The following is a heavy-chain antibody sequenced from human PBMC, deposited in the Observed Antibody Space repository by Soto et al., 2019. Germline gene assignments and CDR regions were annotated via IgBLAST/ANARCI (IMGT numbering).Heavy chain of an antibody. CDR1: GFNFSDSR. V-gene: IGHV3-21*01. CDR2: NSSYKNYT. J-gene: IGHJ4*02. D-gene: IGHD3-10*01. CDR3: AIHGGMGRRVLRTTYIDY. Sequence: GGSLRLSCAAFGFNFSDSRMNWVRQAPGKGLEWVASNSSYKNYTYYADSIKSRFTNSRDNAKKSLYLKMSSLNAEDTAVYYCAIHGGMGRRVLRTTYIDYWGQGTPVTVSS.